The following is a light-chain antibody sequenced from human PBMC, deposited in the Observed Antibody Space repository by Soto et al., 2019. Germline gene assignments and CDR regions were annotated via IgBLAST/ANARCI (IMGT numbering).Light chain of an antibody. CDR3: QQYNTYPIT. Sequence: DIQITQSPSPLSASVVDRVTITCRASQSISTWLAWYQQKPGKAPKSLIYATSNLQSGVPSRFSGSGFGTEFTLTISSLQPEDFATYYCQQYNTYPITFGQGTRLEIK. CDR1: QSISTW. CDR2: ATS. V-gene: IGKV1D-16*01. J-gene: IGKJ5*01.